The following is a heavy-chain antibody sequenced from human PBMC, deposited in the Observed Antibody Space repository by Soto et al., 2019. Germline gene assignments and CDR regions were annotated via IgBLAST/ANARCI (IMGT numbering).Heavy chain of an antibody. Sequence: SETLSLTCTVSGGSISSGDYYWSWIRQPPGKGLEWNGYIYYSGSTYYNPSLKSRVTISVDTSKNQFSLKLSSVTAADTAVYYCAREVHFDAWYFDLWGRGTLVTVSS. V-gene: IGHV4-30-4*01. CDR3: AREVHFDAWYFDL. CDR2: IYYSGST. D-gene: IGHD3-9*01. CDR1: GGSISSGDYY. J-gene: IGHJ2*01.